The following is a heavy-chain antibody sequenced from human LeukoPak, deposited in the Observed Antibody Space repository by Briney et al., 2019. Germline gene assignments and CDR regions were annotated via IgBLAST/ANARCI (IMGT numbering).Heavy chain of an antibody. CDR1: GGSISSGSYY. D-gene: IGHD2/OR15-2a*01. Sequence: PSQTLSLTCNVSGGSISSGSYYWSWIRQPPGKGLEWIGYIYYSGSTNYNPSLKSRVTISVDTSKNQFSLKLSSVTAADTAVYYCARWTFLYYYMDVWGKGTTVTVSS. J-gene: IGHJ6*03. CDR3: ARWTFLYYYMDV. V-gene: IGHV4-61*01. CDR2: IYYSGST.